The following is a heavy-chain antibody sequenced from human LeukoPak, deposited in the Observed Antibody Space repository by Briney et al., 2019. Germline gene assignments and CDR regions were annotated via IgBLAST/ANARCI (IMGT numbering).Heavy chain of an antibody. CDR3: ARTLIAARVGGNAFDI. D-gene: IGHD6-6*01. V-gene: IGHV1-8*03. J-gene: IGHJ3*02. Sequence: GASVKVSCKASGYTFTSYDINWVQQATGQGLEWMGWMNPNSGNTGYAQKFQGRVTITRNTSISTAYMELSSLRSEDTAVYYCARTLIAARVGGNAFDIWGQGTMVTVSS. CDR1: GYTFTSYD. CDR2: MNPNSGNT.